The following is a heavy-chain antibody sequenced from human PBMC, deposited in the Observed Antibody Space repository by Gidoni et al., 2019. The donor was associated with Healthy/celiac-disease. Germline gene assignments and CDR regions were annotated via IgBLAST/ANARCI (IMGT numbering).Heavy chain of an antibody. J-gene: IGHJ4*02. V-gene: IGHV4-31*03. CDR3: ARASQTKGSGVDY. CDR1: GGSISSGGYY. D-gene: IGHD3-10*01. Sequence: QVQLQDSGPALVQPSQTLSLTCTVSGGSISSGGYYWSWIRQHPGKGLEWIGYIYYSGSTYYNPSLKSRVTILVDTSKNQFSLKLSSVTAADTAVYYCARASQTKGSGVDYWGQGTLVTVSS. CDR2: IYYSGST.